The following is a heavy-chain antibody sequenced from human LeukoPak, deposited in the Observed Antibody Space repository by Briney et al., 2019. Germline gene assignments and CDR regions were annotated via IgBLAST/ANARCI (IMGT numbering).Heavy chain of an antibody. CDR3: ARDSSAYGGNLDY. J-gene: IGHJ4*02. D-gene: IGHD4-23*01. V-gene: IGHV1-69*01. Sequence: SVKVSCKASGGTFSSYAISWVRQAPGQGLEWIGGIIPIFGTANYAQKFQGRVTITADESTSTAYMELSSLRSEDTAVYYCARDSSAYGGNLDYWGQGTLATVSS. CDR1: GGTFSSYA. CDR2: IIPIFGTA.